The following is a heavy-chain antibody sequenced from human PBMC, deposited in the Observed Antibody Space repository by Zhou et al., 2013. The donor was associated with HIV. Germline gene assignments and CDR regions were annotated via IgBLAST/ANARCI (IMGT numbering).Heavy chain of an antibody. CDR1: GYIFNAYY. V-gene: IGHV1-2*02. CDR2: IIPSSGET. D-gene: IGHD5-12*01. Sequence: QVKVVQSGAEVRKPGASVKVACKTSGYIFNAYYMHWVRQAPGQGLEWMGWIIPSSGETDYAQRFQGRVTLTSDTSITTVFMELTTLRSDDTAIYYCSGFRAKSYGMDVWGPGTTVTVSS. CDR3: SGFRAKSYGMDV. J-gene: IGHJ6*02.